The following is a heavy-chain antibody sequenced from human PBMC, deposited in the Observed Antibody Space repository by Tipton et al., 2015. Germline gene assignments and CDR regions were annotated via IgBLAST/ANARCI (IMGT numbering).Heavy chain of an antibody. CDR2: IYTANGNT. CDR3: ARAYSSSWYYFDY. J-gene: IGHJ4*02. CDR1: GGTFSSYA. V-gene: IGHV1-3*04. D-gene: IGHD6-13*01. Sequence: QVQLVQSGAEVKKPGSSVKVSCKASGGTFSSYAISWVRQAPGQGLEWMGRIYTANGNTENSQKFQGRVTITRDTSASTTYMELSSLRSEDTALYYCARAYSSSWYYFDYWGQGTLVTVSS.